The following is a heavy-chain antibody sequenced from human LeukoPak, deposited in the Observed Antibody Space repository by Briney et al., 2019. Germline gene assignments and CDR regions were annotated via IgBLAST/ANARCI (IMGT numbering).Heavy chain of an antibody. Sequence: PGGSLRLSCAASGFTFSSYNMNWVRQAPGKGLECISYISSSSGTIYYADSVKGRFTISRDNSKNTVHLQMNSLSTEDTAVYYCAKDRAEATRRSLDYWGQGTLVTVSS. V-gene: IGHV3-48*01. CDR2: ISSSSGTI. CDR3: AKDRAEATRRSLDY. CDR1: GFTFSSYN. J-gene: IGHJ4*02. D-gene: IGHD1-26*01.